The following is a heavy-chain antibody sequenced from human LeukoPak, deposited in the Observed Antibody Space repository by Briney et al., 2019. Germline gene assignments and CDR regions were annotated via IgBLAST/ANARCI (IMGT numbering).Heavy chain of an antibody. V-gene: IGHV4-59*01. CDR1: GGSISDYY. CDR3: AGGTNLVY. CDR2: IYYSGST. J-gene: IGHJ4*02. D-gene: IGHD3-16*01. Sequence: PSETLSLTCTVSGGSISDYYWNWIRQPPGKGLEWIGYIYYSGSTNYNPSLKSRVTISVDTSKNQFSLNLSSVTAADTAVYYWAGGTNLVYWGQGTLVTVSS.